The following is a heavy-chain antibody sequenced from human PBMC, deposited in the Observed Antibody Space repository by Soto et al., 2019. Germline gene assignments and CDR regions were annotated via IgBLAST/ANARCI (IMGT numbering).Heavy chain of an antibody. CDR3: ARGLKRFLDRAPIYYYYGMDV. V-gene: IGHV4-34*01. D-gene: IGHD3-3*01. CDR2: INHSGST. J-gene: IGHJ6*02. CDR1: GGSFSGYY. Sequence: PSETLSLTCAACGGSFSGYYWSWIRQPPGKGLEWIGEINHSGSTNYNPSLKSRVTISVDTSKNQFSLKLSSVTAADTAVYYCARGLKRFLDRAPIYYYYGMDVWGQGTTVTVSS.